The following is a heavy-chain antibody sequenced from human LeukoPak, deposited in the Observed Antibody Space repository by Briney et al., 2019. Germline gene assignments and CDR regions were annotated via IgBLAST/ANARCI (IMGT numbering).Heavy chain of an antibody. J-gene: IGHJ3*02. CDR3: ARDANLNQGLGLSADAFDI. V-gene: IGHV4-34*01. CDR1: GGSFSGYY. CDR2: INHSGGT. D-gene: IGHD4/OR15-4a*01. Sequence: SETLSLTCAVYGGSFSGYYWSWIRQPPGKGLEWIGEINHSGGTNYNPSLKSRVTISVDTSKNQFSLKLSSVTAADTAVYYCARDANLNQGLGLSADAFDIWGQGTMVTVSS.